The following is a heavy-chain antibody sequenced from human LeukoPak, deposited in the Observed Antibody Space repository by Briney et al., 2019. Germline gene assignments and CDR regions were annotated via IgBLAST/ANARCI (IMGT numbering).Heavy chain of an antibody. CDR1: GFIFSSHG. Sequence: SGGSLRLSCAASGFIFSSHGMNWVRQPPGKGLEWIGEINHSGSTNYNPSLKSRVAISVETSKNQFSLKLRSVTAADTAVYYCTRGPLWVKERLFDPWGQGTLVTVSS. J-gene: IGHJ5*02. CDR3: TRGPLWVKERLFDP. CDR2: INHSGST. V-gene: IGHV4-34*01. D-gene: IGHD3-16*01.